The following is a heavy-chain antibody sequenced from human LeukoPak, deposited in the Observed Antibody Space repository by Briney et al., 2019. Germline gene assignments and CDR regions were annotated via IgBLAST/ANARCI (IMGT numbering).Heavy chain of an antibody. CDR2: ISSSGSTI. D-gene: IGHD1-26*01. Sequence: GGPLRLSCAASGFTFSSYEMNWVRQAPGKGLEWVSYISSSGSTIYYADSVKGRFTISRDNAKNSLYLQMNSLRAEDTAVYYCARGGSYLSAFDIWGQGTMVTVPS. CDR1: GFTFSSYE. V-gene: IGHV3-48*03. J-gene: IGHJ3*02. CDR3: ARGGSYLSAFDI.